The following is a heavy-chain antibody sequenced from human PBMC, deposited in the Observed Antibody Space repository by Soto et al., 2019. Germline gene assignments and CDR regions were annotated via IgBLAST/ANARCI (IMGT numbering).Heavy chain of an antibody. J-gene: IGHJ4*02. D-gene: IGHD5-12*01. Sequence: SETLSLTCTVSGGSISSYYWSWIRQPPGKGLEWIGYIYYSGSTNYNPSLKSRVTISVDTSKNQFSLKLSSVTAADTAVYYCARSGYSGYDQDYFDYWGQGTLVTV. CDR3: ARSGYSGYDQDYFDY. V-gene: IGHV4-59*01. CDR2: IYYSGST. CDR1: GGSISSYY.